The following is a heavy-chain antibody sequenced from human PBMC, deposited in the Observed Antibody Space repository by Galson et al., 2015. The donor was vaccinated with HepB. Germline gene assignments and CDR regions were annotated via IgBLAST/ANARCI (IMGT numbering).Heavy chain of an antibody. CDR3: AKCEGSGSYYHLFGAFDI. V-gene: IGHV3-30*18. J-gene: IGHJ3*02. Sequence: SLRLSCAASGFTFSSYGMHWVRQAPGKGLEWVAVISYDGSNKYYADSVKGRFTISRDNSKNTLYLQMNSLRAEDTAVYYCAKCEGSGSYYHLFGAFDIWGQGTMVTVSS. CDR2: ISYDGSNK. D-gene: IGHD3-10*01. CDR1: GFTFSSYG.